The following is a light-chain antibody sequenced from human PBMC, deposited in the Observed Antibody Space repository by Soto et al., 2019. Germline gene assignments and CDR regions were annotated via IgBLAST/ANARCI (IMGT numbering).Light chain of an antibody. V-gene: IGLV2-11*01. CDR2: DVT. Sequence: QSVLTQPRSVSGSPGQSVAISCTGTSSDVGGYNYVSWYQQHPGKAPKLMIYDVTKRPSGVPDRFSGSKSGNTASLPISGLQSEDEADYYCCSHARHYFYVFRTGTKVTDL. CDR1: SSDVGGYNY. CDR3: CSHARHYFYV. J-gene: IGLJ1*01.